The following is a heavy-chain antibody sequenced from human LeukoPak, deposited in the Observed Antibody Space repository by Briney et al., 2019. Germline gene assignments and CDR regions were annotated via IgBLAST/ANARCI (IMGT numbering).Heavy chain of an antibody. J-gene: IGHJ6*02. CDR3: AREPEVEMATTEPTYNYYYYGMDV. D-gene: IGHD5-24*01. CDR2: IIPIFGTA. CDR1: GGTFSSYA. Sequence: ASVKVSCKASGGTFSSYAISWVRQAPGQGLEWMGGIIPIFGTANYAQKFQGRVTITADESTSTAYMELSSLRSEDTAVYYCAREPEVEMATTEPTYNYYYYGMDVWGQGTTVTVSS. V-gene: IGHV1-69*13.